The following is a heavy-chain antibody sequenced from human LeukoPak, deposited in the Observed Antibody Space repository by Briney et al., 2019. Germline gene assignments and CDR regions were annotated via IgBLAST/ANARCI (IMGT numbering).Heavy chain of an antibody. CDR3: AKRHYSSSWYGGGFDY. V-gene: IGHV3-23*01. D-gene: IGHD6-13*01. CDR2: ISGSGGST. J-gene: IGHJ4*02. Sequence: GGSLRLSCAASGFTFSSYAMSWVRQAPGKGLEWVSAISGSGGSTYYADSVKGRFTISRDNSKNTLYLQLNSLRAEDTAVYYCAKRHYSSSWYGGGFDYWGQGTLVTVSS. CDR1: GFTFSSYA.